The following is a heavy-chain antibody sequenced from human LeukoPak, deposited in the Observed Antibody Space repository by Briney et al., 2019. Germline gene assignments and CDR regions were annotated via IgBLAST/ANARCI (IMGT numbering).Heavy chain of an antibody. CDR3: AKDFQDYDFWSGYEYI. CDR1: GFTFSSHA. D-gene: IGHD3-3*01. V-gene: IGHV3-23*01. CDR2: ISGSGGST. Sequence: GGSLRLSCGASGFTFSSHAMSWVRQTPEKGLEWVSSISGSGGSTYYADSVKGRFTISRDNSKNTLYLQMNSLRAEDTAVYYCAKDFQDYDFWSGYEYIWGQGTMVTVSS. J-gene: IGHJ3*02.